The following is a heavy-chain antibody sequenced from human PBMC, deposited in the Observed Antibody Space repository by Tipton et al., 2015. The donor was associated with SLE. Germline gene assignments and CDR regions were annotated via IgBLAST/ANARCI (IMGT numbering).Heavy chain of an antibody. CDR1: GGSFSDYF. V-gene: IGHV4-34*01. J-gene: IGHJ4*02. D-gene: IGHD3-10*01. CDR3: ASRGGV. CDR2: IDHSGST. Sequence: TLSLTCAVYGGSFSDYFWTWIRQPPGKGLEGIGEIDHSGSTHYKSSLKSRVTILIDTSKNRFSLKLSSVTAADTAVYYCASRGGVWGQGTLVTVSS.